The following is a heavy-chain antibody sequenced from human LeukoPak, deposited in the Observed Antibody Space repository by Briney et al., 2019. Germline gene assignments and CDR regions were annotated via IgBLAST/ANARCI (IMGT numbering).Heavy chain of an antibody. CDR1: GYTFTSYD. V-gene: IGHV1-8*01. CDR3: ARGSSGWYRSVWFDP. J-gene: IGHJ5*02. CDR2: MNPNSGNT. D-gene: IGHD6-19*01. Sequence: ASVKVSCKASGYTFTSYDINWVQQATGQGLEWMGWMNPNSGNTGYAQKFQGRVTMTRNTSISTAYMELSSLRSEDTAVYYCARGSSGWYRSVWFDPWGQGTLVTVSS.